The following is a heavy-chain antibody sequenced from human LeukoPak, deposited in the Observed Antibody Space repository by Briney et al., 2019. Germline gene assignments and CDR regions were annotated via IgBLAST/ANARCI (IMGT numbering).Heavy chain of an antibody. CDR1: GGSISSTNW. CDR3: AREGGPYRPLDY. CDR2: VHLSGRT. V-gene: IGHV4-4*02. Sequence: SGTLSLTCGVSGGSISSTNWWPWVRQPPGEGLEWIGEVHLSGRTNYNPSLESRVTMPVDMSENHISLKLTSVTAADTAVYYCAREGGPYRPLDYSGQGTLVTVSS. J-gene: IGHJ4*02.